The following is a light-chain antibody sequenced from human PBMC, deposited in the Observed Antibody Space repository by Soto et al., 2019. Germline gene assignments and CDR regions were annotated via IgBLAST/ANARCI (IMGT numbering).Light chain of an antibody. V-gene: IGKV3-11*01. CDR3: QHYGYSLWT. J-gene: IGKJ1*01. CDR1: QSVSSY. Sequence: EIVLTLSPATLSLSTGERATLSCRASQSVSSYLAWYQQKPGQAPRLLIYDASNRATGIPARFSGSGSGTDFTLTISSLEPEDFAVYYCQHYGYSLWTFGQGTKVDIK. CDR2: DAS.